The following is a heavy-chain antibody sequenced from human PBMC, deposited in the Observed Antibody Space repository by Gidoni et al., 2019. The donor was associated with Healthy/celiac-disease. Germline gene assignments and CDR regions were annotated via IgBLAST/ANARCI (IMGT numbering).Heavy chain of an antibody. J-gene: IGHJ4*02. D-gene: IGHD2-8*01. CDR1: GFTFRSYS. CDR2: ISSSSSTI. CDR3: ASEDYCTNGVCPDY. Sequence: EVQLVESGGGLVQPGGSLRLPCAASGFTFRSYSMNWVRQAPGKGLEWVSYISSSSSTIYYADSVKGRFTISRDNAKNSLYLQMNSLRAEDTAVYYCASEDYCTNGVCPDYWGQGTLVTVSS. V-gene: IGHV3-48*01.